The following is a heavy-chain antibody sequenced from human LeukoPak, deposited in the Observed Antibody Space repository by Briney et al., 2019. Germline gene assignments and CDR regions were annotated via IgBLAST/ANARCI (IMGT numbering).Heavy chain of an antibody. D-gene: IGHD3-10*01. CDR1: GFTFDDYA. Sequence: GRSLRLSCAASGFTFDDYAMHWVRHAPGKGLGWVSLISGDGGSTYYADSVKGRFTIARDNSKNSLYLQMNSLRTEDTALYYCAKDRGGFGEPPFDYWGQGTLVTVRS. V-gene: IGHV3-43*02. J-gene: IGHJ4*02. CDR2: ISGDGGST. CDR3: AKDRGGFGEPPFDY.